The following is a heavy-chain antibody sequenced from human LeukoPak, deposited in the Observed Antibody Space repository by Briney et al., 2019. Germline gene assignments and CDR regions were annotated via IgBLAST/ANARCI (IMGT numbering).Heavy chain of an antibody. V-gene: IGHV3-23*01. CDR3: AKGAVYGYDFWSGYSHYFDY. CDR1: GFTFSSYA. D-gene: IGHD3-3*01. Sequence: GGSLRLSCAASGFTFSSYAMSWVRQAPGKGLEWVSAISGSCGSTYYADSVKGRFTIVRDNSKNTVYVNINSLIDEDTAVYYCAKGAVYGYDFWSGYSHYFDYWGQGTLVTVSS. J-gene: IGHJ4*02. CDR2: ISGSCGST.